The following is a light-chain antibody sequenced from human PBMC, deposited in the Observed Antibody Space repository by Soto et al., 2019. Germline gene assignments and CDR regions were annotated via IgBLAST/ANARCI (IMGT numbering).Light chain of an antibody. CDR3: QQYGSSPYT. J-gene: IGKJ2*01. CDR2: GAS. V-gene: IGKV3-20*01. Sequence: EIVLTQSPGTLSLSPGGRATLSCRASQSVSSNYVIWYQQKPGQAPRLLISGASSRATGIPDRFSGSGSGTDFTLTINRLEPEEFAVYYCQQYGSSPYTFGQGTKLEIK. CDR1: QSVSSNY.